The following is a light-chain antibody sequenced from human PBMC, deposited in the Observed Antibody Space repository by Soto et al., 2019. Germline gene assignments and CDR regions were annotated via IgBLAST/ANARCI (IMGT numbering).Light chain of an antibody. J-gene: IGLJ2*01. V-gene: IGLV8-61*01. Sequence: QTVVTQEPSFSESPGGTVTLTCGLSSGSVSTNHYPSWYQQTPGQPPRTLIYSTNTRSSGVPDRFSGSILGNKAALTVTGAQADDESDYYCLLYMGYGIVVFGGGTKLTVL. CDR1: SGSVSTNHY. CDR3: LLYMGYGIVV. CDR2: STN.